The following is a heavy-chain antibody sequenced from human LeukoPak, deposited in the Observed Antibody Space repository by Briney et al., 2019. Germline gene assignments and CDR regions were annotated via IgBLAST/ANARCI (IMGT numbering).Heavy chain of an antibody. CDR2: IYYTGIS. V-gene: IGHV4-39*01. D-gene: IGHD1-26*01. Sequence: SETLSLTCTVSGASITIGAESYHWGWIRQPPGKGLEWIGTIYYTGISYYNPSLKSRVTISVDTSKNQFSLKLSSVTAADTAVYYCARTTRGYYYYYMDVWGKGTTVTVSS. CDR1: GASITIGAESYH. J-gene: IGHJ6*03. CDR3: ARTTRGYYYYYMDV.